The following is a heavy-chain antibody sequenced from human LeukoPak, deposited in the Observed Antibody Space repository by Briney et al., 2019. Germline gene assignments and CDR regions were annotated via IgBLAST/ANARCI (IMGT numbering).Heavy chain of an antibody. J-gene: IGHJ1*01. V-gene: IGHV3-23*01. CDR2: ISYSGGST. CDR1: GFTFSSYA. D-gene: IGHD6-13*01. CDR3: AKDPAAAGTAESFQH. Sequence: GGSLRLSCAASGFTFSSYAMTWVRQAPGKGLEWVSAISYSGGSTYYADSVKGRFTISRDNSKNTLYLQMNSLRAEDTAVYYCAKDPAAAGTAESFQHWGQGTLVTVSS.